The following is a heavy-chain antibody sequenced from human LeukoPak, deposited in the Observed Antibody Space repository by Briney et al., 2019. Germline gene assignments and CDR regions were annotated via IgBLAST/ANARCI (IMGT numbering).Heavy chain of an antibody. D-gene: IGHD3-22*01. CDR3: VNLHYDSMPRPPH. V-gene: IGHV3-23*01. CDR2: ISGSGGST. J-gene: IGHJ4*02. CDR1: GFTFSSYA. Sequence: GGSLRLSCAASGFTFSSYAMSWVRQAPGKGLEWVSAISGSGGSTYYADSVKGRFTISRDNSKNTLYLQMNSLRAEDTAVYYCVNLHYDSMPRPPHWGQGTLVTVSS.